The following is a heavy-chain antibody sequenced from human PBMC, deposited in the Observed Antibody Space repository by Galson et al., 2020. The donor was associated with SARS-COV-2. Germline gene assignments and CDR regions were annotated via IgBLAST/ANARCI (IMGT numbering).Heavy chain of an antibody. V-gene: IGHV4-59*01. J-gene: IGHJ2*01. CDR2: IYYSGGT. CDR3: ARGVNYYDGSGYYLNWYFDL. CDR1: GGSISGFY. D-gene: IGHD3-22*01. Sequence: SETLSLTCTVPGGSISGFYWSWIRQPPGKGLEWIGYIYYSGGTNYNPSLKSRVTISVDMSKNQFSLKLSSVTAADTAVYYCARGVNYYDGSGYYLNWYFDLWGRGTPVTVSS.